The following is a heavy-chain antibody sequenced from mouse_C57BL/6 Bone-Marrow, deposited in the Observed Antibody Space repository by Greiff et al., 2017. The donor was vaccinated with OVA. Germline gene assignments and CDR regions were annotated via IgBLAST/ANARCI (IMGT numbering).Heavy chain of an antibody. J-gene: IGHJ4*01. Sequence: VKLMESGPGLVAPSQSLSITCTVSGFSLTSYAISWVRQPPGKGLEWLGVIWTGGGTNYNSALKSRLSISKDNSKSQVFLKMNSLQTDDTARYYCAPHYDGSSPYAMDYWGQGTSVTVSS. CDR1: GFSLTSYA. CDR3: APHYDGSSPYAMDY. V-gene: IGHV2-9-1*01. CDR2: IWTGGGT. D-gene: IGHD1-1*01.